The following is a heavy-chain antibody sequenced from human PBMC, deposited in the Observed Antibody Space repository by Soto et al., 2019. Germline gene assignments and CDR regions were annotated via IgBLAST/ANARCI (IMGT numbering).Heavy chain of an antibody. D-gene: IGHD6-13*01. Sequence: PGGSLRLSCSASGFTFSNYAMTWVRQAPGKGLEWVSAISGGGGSTYYADPVKGRFTISRDNSKNTLYLQMNSLRAEDTAVYYCAKGRAAGSGYYHYYGMDVWGQGTTVTVSS. CDR3: AKGRAAGSGYYHYYGMDV. V-gene: IGHV3-23*01. CDR2: ISGGGGST. J-gene: IGHJ6*02. CDR1: GFTFSNYA.